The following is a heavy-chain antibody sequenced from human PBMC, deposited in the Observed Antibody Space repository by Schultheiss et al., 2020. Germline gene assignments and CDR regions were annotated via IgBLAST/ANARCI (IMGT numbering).Heavy chain of an antibody. D-gene: IGHD4-17*01. J-gene: IGHJ5*02. CDR1: GYTFTGYY. V-gene: IGHV1-2*04. CDR3: ALTTVTTGWFDP. Sequence: ASVKVSCKASGYTFTGYYMHWVRQAPGQGLEWMGWINPNSGGTNYAQKFQGWVTMTRDTSISTAYMELRSLRSDDTAMYYCALTTVTTGWFDPWGQGTLVTVSS. CDR2: INPNSGGT.